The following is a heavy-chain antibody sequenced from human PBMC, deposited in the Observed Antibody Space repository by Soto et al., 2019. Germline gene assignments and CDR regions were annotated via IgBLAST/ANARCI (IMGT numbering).Heavy chain of an antibody. CDR3: ARSQYYDILTGQDAFDI. CDR1: GDSVSSNSAA. CDR2: TYYRSKWYN. Sequence: PSQTLSLTCAISGDSVSSNSAAWNWIRRSPSRGLEWLGRTYYRSKWYNDYAVSVKSRITINPDTSKNQFSLQLNSVTPEDTAVYYCARSQYYDILTGQDAFDIWGQGTMVTVSS. D-gene: IGHD3-9*01. V-gene: IGHV6-1*01. J-gene: IGHJ3*02.